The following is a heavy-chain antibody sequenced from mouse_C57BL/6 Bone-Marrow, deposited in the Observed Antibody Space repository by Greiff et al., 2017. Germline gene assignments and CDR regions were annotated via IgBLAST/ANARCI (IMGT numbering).Heavy chain of an antibody. CDR3: ARSAYDSNLYAMDY. CDR1: GYTFTSYW. J-gene: IGHJ4*01. D-gene: IGHD2-5*01. CDR2: IDPSDSYT. Sequence: QVQLQQPGAELVMPGASVKLSCKASGYTFTSYWMHWVKQRPGQGLEWIGEIDPSDSYTNYNQKFKGKSTLTVDKSSSTAYMQLSSLTSEDSAVYYCARSAYDSNLYAMDYWGQGTSVTVSS. V-gene: IGHV1-69*01.